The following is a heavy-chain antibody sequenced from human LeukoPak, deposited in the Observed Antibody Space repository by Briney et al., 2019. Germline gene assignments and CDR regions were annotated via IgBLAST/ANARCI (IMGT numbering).Heavy chain of an antibody. CDR3: AKRLLAVAVYFDY. CDR1: GFTFSSYG. CDR2: ISGSGGST. Sequence: PGRSLRLSCAASGFTFSSYGMSWVRQAPGKGLEWVSAISGSGGSTYYADSVKGRFTISRDNSKNTLYLQMNSLRAEDTAVYYCAKRLLAVAVYFDYWGQGTLVTVSS. D-gene: IGHD6-19*01. J-gene: IGHJ4*02. V-gene: IGHV3-23*01.